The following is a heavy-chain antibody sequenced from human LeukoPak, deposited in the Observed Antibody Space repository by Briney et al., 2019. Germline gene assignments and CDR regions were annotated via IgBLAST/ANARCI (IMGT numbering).Heavy chain of an antibody. CDR3: ARVAYSSSWAFDY. V-gene: IGHV4-34*01. D-gene: IGHD6-13*01. Sequence: SETLSLTCAVYGGSFSGYYWSWIRQPPGKGLEWIGEINHSGSTNYNPSLKSRVTISVDTSKNQFSLKLSSVTAADTAVYCCARVAYSSSWAFDYWGQGTLVTVSS. CDR1: GGSFSGYY. CDR2: INHSGST. J-gene: IGHJ4*02.